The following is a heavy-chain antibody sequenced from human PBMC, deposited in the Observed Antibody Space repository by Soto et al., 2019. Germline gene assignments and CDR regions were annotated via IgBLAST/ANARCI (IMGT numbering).Heavy chain of an antibody. Sequence: QVQLVQSGAEVKKPGASVKVSCKASGYTFTSYDINWVRQATGQGLEWMGWLNPNSGNTAYAQKFQGRVTMTRNTSVNTAYRELRSVRSEEYAVYYCDRENVGCFDYWGQGTLVTVSS. CDR1: GYTFTSYD. CDR3: DRENVGCFDY. V-gene: IGHV1-8*01. D-gene: IGHD6-19*01. CDR2: LNPNSGNT. J-gene: IGHJ4*02.